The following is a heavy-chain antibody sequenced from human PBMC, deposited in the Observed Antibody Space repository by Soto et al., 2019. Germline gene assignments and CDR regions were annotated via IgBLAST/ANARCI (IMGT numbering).Heavy chain of an antibody. D-gene: IGHD3-3*01. J-gene: IGHJ4*02. CDR3: ANSPHYDFWSGYFIFDY. CDR2: ISGSGGST. CDR1: GFTFSSYA. V-gene: IGHV3-23*01. Sequence: GGSLRLSCAASGFTFSSYAMSWVRQAPGKGLEWVSAISGSGGSTYYADSVKGRFTISRDNSKNTLYLQMNSLRAEDTAVYYCANSPHYDFWSGYFIFDYWGQGTLVTVSS.